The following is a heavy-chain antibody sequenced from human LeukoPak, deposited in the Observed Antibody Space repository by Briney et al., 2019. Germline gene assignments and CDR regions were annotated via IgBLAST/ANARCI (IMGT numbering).Heavy chain of an antibody. CDR1: GFTFDDYA. D-gene: IGHD5-12*01. V-gene: IGHV3-9*01. Sequence: PGRSLRLSCAASGFTFDDYAMHWVRQAPGKGLEWVSGISWNSGSIGYADSVKGRLTISRDNAKNSLYLQMNSLRAEDTALYYCAKDIYSGYDSYYFDYWGQGTLVTVSS. CDR2: ISWNSGSI. CDR3: AKDIYSGYDSYYFDY. J-gene: IGHJ4*02.